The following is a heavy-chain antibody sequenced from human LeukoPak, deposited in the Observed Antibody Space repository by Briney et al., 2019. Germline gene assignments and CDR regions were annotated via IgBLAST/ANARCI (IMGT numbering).Heavy chain of an antibody. CDR3: AKDPGTGGFRIFGVGNYMDV. J-gene: IGHJ6*03. CDR1: GFTFSSYG. V-gene: IGHV3-30*02. D-gene: IGHD3-3*01. CDR2: IRYDGSNK. Sequence: PGGSLRLSCAASGFTFSSYGMHWVRQAPGKGLEWVAFIRYDGSNKYYADSVKGRFTISRDNSKNTLYLQMNSLRAEDTAVYYCAKDPGTGGFRIFGVGNYMDVWGKGTTVTVSS.